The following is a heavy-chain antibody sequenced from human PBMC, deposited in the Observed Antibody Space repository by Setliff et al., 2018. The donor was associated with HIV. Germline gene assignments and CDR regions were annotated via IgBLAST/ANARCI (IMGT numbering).Heavy chain of an antibody. Sequence: ASVKVSCKASGYTFSRYYMHWVRQAPGQGLEWMGRINPNGGSRSYAQKFQGRVTMTRDTSTNTVYMELSSLRSEDTAVYFCARDRDQGYSSGWPRDWGQGTLVTVSS. CDR1: GYTFSRYY. CDR2: INPNGGSR. J-gene: IGHJ4*02. D-gene: IGHD6-19*01. CDR3: ARDRDQGYSSGWPRD. V-gene: IGHV1-46*01.